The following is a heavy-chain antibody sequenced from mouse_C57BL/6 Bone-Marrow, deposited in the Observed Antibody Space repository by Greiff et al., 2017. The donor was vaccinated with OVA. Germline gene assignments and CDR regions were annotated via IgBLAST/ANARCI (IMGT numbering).Heavy chain of an antibody. V-gene: IGHV10-3*01. J-gene: IGHJ1*03. Sequence: DVKLVESGGGLVQPKGSLKLSCAASGFTFNTYAMHWVRPAPGKGLEWVACLRSKSSNYATYYADSVKDSFTISRDDSQSMLYLHMNNLKTEDTAMYYCVRDRGLWYFDVWGTGTTVTVSS. CDR2: LRSKSSNYAT. CDR3: VRDRGLWYFDV. D-gene: IGHD3-1*01. CDR1: GFTFNTYA.